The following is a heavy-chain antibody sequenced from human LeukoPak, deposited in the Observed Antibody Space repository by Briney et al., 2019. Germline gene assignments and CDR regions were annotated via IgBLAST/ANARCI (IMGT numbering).Heavy chain of an antibody. CDR2: ISGSGGGT. J-gene: IGHJ5*02. CDR1: GFTFSTYA. V-gene: IGHV3-23*01. CDR3: AKAPGKYQLLSWFDP. Sequence: GGSLRLSCAASGFTFSTYAMSWVRQAAGKGLEWVSLISGSGGGTHYADSVKGRFTISRDNSKNTLYLQMNSLRAEDTAVYYCAKAPGKYQLLSWFDPWGQGTLVTVSS. D-gene: IGHD2-2*01.